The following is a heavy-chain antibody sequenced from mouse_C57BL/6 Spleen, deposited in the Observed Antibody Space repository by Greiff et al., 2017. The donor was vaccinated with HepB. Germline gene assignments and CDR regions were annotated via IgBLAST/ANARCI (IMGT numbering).Heavy chain of an antibody. CDR1: GFTFSDYG. Sequence: EVMLVESGGGLVKPGGSLKLSCAASGFTFSDYGMHWVRQAPEKGLEWVAYISSGSSTIYYADTVKGRFTITRDNANNTLFLQMTSLRSEDTAMYYCARGSVYGNCLDYWGQGTTLTVSS. V-gene: IGHV5-17*01. D-gene: IGHD2-1*01. CDR3: ARGSVYGNCLDY. J-gene: IGHJ2*01. CDR2: ISSGSSTI.